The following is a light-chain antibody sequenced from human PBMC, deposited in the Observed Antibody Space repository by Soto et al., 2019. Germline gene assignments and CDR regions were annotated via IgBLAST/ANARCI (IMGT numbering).Light chain of an antibody. CDR2: GAS. J-gene: IGKJ5*01. Sequence: ESVLTQSPGTLSLSPGETATLSCRASQSVSSNNLAWYHQKPGQTPRLLIYGASSRATGIPDRFSGSGSGTDFNLPISRLEPEDFAVYYCQQYDNSITFGQGTRLEI. CDR1: QSVSSNN. CDR3: QQYDNSIT. V-gene: IGKV3-20*01.